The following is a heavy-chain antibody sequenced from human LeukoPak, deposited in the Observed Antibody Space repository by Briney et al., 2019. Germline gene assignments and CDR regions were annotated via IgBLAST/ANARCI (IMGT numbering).Heavy chain of an antibody. D-gene: IGHD5-18*01. CDR2: ISYDGSNK. CDR1: GFTFSSYA. V-gene: IGHV3-30-3*01. CDR3: ARDWRDTAMVTSHYFDY. Sequence: GGSLRLSCAAFGFTFSSYAMHWVRQAPGKGLEWVAVISYDGSNKYYADSVKGRFTISRDNSKNTLYLQMNSLRAEGTAVYYCARDWRDTAMVTSHYFDYWGQGTLVTVSS. J-gene: IGHJ4*02.